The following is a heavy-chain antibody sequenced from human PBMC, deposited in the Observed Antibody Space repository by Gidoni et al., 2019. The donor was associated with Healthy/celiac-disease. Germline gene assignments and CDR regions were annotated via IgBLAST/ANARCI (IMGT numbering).Heavy chain of an antibody. D-gene: IGHD4-17*01. Sequence: QLQLQESGPGLVKPSETLSLPCIVSGGSIRSSAYYWDLIRQPPGKGLEWIGSIYYSGSTYYNPSLKSRLTISVDTSKNQFSLKLSSVTAADTAVYYCARHHDYGDYCFDYWGQGTLVTVSS. V-gene: IGHV4-39*01. CDR1: GGSIRSSAYY. J-gene: IGHJ4*02. CDR3: ARHHDYGDYCFDY. CDR2: IYYSGST.